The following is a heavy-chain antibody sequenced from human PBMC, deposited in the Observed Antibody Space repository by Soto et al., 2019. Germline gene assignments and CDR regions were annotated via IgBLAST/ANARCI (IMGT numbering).Heavy chain of an antibody. CDR1: GCTLTELS. D-gene: IGHD6-13*01. V-gene: IGHV1-24*01. J-gene: IGHJ5*02. Sequence: GAAGKVSCKVCGCTLTELSMHWVRQAPGRGLEWMGGFVPEDGRTIYALKFQGRVTMTEDTSTDTAYMELSSLRSEDTAVYYCATGQLGNYFDPWGQGTLVTVSS. CDR2: FVPEDGRT. CDR3: ATGQLGNYFDP.